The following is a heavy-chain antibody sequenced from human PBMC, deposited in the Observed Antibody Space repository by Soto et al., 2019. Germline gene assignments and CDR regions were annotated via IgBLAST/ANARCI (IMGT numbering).Heavy chain of an antibody. CDR1: GFSLSTSGVG. CDR3: AHRQGLRYFDY. J-gene: IGHJ4*02. CDR2: IYWDDDK. V-gene: IGHV2-5*02. Sequence: QITLKESGPTLVKPTQTLTLTCTFSGFSLSTSGVGVGWIRQPPGKALEWLALIYWDDDKRYSPSLKSRPTITKDTSKNQVVLTMTNMDPVYTATYYCAHRQGLRYFDYWGQGTLVTVSS. D-gene: IGHD2-15*01.